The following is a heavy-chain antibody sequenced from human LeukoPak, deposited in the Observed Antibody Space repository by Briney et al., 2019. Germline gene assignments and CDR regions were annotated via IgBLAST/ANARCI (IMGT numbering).Heavy chain of an antibody. V-gene: IGHV4-59*01. CDR1: GGSISSYY. CDR2: IYYSGST. J-gene: IGHJ4*02. D-gene: IGHD5-12*01. Sequence: SETLSLTCTVSGGSISSYYWSWIRQPPGKGLEWIGYIYYSGSTNYNPSLKSRVTISVDTSKNQFSLKLSSVTAADTAVYYCARASRWLPFDYWGQGTLVTVSS. CDR3: ARASRWLPFDY.